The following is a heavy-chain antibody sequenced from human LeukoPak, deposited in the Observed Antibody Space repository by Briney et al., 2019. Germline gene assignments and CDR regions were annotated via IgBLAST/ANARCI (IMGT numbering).Heavy chain of an antibody. V-gene: IGHV3-30-3*01. Sequence: GRSLRLSCAASGFTFSSYAMHWVRQAPGKGLEWVAVISYDGSNKYYADSVKGRFTISRDNSKNTLYLQMNSLRAEDTAVYYCARGYQSYYFDYWGQGALVTVSS. D-gene: IGHD2-2*01. CDR3: ARGYQSYYFDY. J-gene: IGHJ4*02. CDR1: GFTFSSYA. CDR2: ISYDGSNK.